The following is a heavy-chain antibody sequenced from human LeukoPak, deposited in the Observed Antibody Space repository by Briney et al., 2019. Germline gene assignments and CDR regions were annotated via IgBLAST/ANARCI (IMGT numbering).Heavy chain of an antibody. J-gene: IGHJ4*02. V-gene: IGHV3-23*01. Sequence: GGSLRLSCAASRFTFSSYAMSWVRQAPGKGLEWVSAISGSGGSTYYADSVKGRFTISRDNSKNTLYVQMSSLRAEDTAVYYCVKVPLRPYYFDYWGPGTLVTVSS. CDR1: RFTFSSYA. CDR3: VKVPLRPYYFDY. CDR2: ISGSGGST.